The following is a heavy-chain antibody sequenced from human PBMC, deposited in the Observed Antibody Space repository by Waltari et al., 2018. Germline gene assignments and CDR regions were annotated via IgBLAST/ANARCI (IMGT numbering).Heavy chain of an antibody. Sequence: QVQLVESGGGVVQPGRSLRLSCAASGFTFSSYGMPWVRQAPGTGLEWVAVISYDGSNKYYADSVKGRFTISRDNSKNTLYLQMNSLRAEDTAVYYCAKKDRYSSGPWDYWGQGTLVTVSS. J-gene: IGHJ4*02. CDR2: ISYDGSNK. CDR1: GFTFSSYG. CDR3: AKKDRYSSGPWDY. V-gene: IGHV3-30*18. D-gene: IGHD6-19*01.